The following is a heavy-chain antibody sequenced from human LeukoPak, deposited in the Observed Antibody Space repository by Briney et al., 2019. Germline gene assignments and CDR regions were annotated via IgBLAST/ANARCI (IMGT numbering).Heavy chain of an antibody. J-gene: IGHJ4*02. Sequence: GSLRLSCAASGFTFSSYAMHWVRQAPGKGLEWVAVISYDGSNKYYADSVKGRFTISRDNSKNTLYLQMNSLRAEDTAVYYCARSSSWYEEIDYWGQGTLVTVSS. D-gene: IGHD6-13*01. CDR3: ARSSSWYEEIDY. V-gene: IGHV3-30*04. CDR1: GFTFSSYA. CDR2: ISYDGSNK.